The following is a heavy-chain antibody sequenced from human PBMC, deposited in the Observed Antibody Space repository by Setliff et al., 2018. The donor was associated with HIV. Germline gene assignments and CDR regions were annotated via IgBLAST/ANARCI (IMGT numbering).Heavy chain of an antibody. J-gene: IGHJ3*02. V-gene: IGHV4-38-2*01. CDR2: IYHSGST. D-gene: IGHD3-16*01. Sequence: PSETLSLTCSVSGAPVSSGRYYWGWIRQPPGKGLEWIGSIYHSGSTYYNPSLKSRVTISVDTSKNQFSLTLSSVTAADTAVYYCASPRSLLVWYDAFDIWGQGTMVTVSS. CDR3: ASPRSLLVWYDAFDI. CDR1: GAPVSSGRYY.